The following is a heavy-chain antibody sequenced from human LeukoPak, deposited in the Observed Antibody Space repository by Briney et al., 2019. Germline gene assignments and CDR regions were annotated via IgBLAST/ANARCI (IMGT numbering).Heavy chain of an antibody. J-gene: IGHJ4*02. Sequence: TGGSLRLTCAASGFTFSSYWMNWVRQAPGKGLEWVAVISYDGSNKYYADSVKGRFTISRDNSKNTLYLQMNSLRAEDTAVYYCARGGGDYSKLDYWGQGTLVTVSS. CDR1: GFTFSSYW. D-gene: IGHD4-11*01. CDR3: ARGGGDYSKLDY. V-gene: IGHV3-30*03. CDR2: ISYDGSNK.